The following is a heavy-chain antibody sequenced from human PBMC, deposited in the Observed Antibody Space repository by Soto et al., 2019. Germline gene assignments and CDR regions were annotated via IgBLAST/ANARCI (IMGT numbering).Heavy chain of an antibody. Sequence: SETLSLTCSVSGGSISSYYWSWIRQPPGKGLEWIAYIYYSGTSYNPSLKSRVSISLDTPKNQFSLKLTSVTAADTAVYYCAGGTDGKKVTYWGQGALVTVS. D-gene: IGHD2-15*01. CDR1: GGSISSYY. V-gene: IGHV4-59*01. J-gene: IGHJ4*02. CDR2: IYYSGT. CDR3: AGGTDGKKVTY.